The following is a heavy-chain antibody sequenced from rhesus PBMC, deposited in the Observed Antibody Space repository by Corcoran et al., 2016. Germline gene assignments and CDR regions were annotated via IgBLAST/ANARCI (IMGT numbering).Heavy chain of an antibody. J-gene: IGHJ5-2*02. Sequence: QVQLQESGPGLVKPSETLSLTCFVSGGSISGPFFCTWIRQSPERGLEWIGDVKGPNGANKYTPSLRRRVTGSKDTTNNRFSRKWTTMTAADTAAYFCARRGDYSADRFKDSLYSWGRGLLVTVSS. CDR3: ARRGDYSADRFKDSLYS. D-gene: IGHD3-16*01. V-gene: IGHV4S7*01. CDR1: GGSISGPFF. CDR2: VKGPNGAN.